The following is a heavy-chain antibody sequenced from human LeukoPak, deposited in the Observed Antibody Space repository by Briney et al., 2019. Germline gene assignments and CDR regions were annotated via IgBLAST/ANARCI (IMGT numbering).Heavy chain of an antibody. CDR3: AKDHVGTWSALDY. Sequence: PGGSLRLSCAGSGFPFSNTWMSWVRQAPGKGLEWVSYISSSSSTIYYADSVKGRFTISRDNAKNSLYLQMNSLRAEDTAVYYCAKDHVGTWSALDYWGQGTLVTVSS. J-gene: IGHJ4*02. CDR1: GFPFSNTW. V-gene: IGHV3-48*01. D-gene: IGHD6-13*01. CDR2: ISSSSSTI.